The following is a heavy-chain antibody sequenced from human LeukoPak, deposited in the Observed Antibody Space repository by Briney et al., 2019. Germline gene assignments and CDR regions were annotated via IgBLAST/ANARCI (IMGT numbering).Heavy chain of an antibody. CDR1: GYSISSGYY. D-gene: IGHD3-22*01. J-gene: IGHJ4*02. Sequence: SETLSLTCTVSGYSISSGYYWSWIRQPPGKGLEWIATIHHSGVTYYNPSLKSRVTMSVDTSKNQFSLKLGSVTAANTAVYYCARYTANTAGYSFDFWGQGALVTVSS. V-gene: IGHV4-38-2*02. CDR3: ARYTANTAGYSFDF. CDR2: IHHSGVT.